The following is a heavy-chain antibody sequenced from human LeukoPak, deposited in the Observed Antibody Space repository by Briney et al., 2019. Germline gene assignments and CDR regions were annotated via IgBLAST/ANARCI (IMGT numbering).Heavy chain of an antibody. Sequence: GGSLRLSCTASGFTFGDYAMSWFRQAPGKGLEWVGFIRSKAYGGTTEYAASVKGRFTISRDDSESIAYLQMNSLKTEDTAVYYCTREKANYYDSSGCDYWGQGTLVTVSS. CDR3: TREKANYYDSSGCDY. CDR1: GFTFGDYA. J-gene: IGHJ4*02. CDR2: IRSKAYGGTT. V-gene: IGHV3-49*03. D-gene: IGHD3-22*01.